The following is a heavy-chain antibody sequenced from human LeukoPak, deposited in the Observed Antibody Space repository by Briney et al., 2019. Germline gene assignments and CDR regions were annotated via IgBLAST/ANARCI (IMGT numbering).Heavy chain of an antibody. CDR3: AREKSDILTGYYDY. Sequence: PSGTLSLTCAVYGGSFSGYYWSWIRQPPGKGLEWIGEINHSGSTNYNPSLKSRVTISVDTSKNQFSLKLSSVTAADTAVYYCAREKSDILTGYYDYWGQGTLVTVSS. CDR1: GGSFSGYY. J-gene: IGHJ4*02. CDR2: INHSGST. D-gene: IGHD3-9*01. V-gene: IGHV4-34*01.